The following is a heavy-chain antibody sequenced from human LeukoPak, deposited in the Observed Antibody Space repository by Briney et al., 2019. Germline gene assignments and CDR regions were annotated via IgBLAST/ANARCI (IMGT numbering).Heavy chain of an antibody. V-gene: IGHV4-59*01. CDR2: IYYSGST. D-gene: IGHD3-10*01. CDR1: GGSISSYY. CDR3: AGSYYNGYFDY. J-gene: IGHJ4*02. Sequence: SETLSLTCTVSGGSISSYYWSWIRQPPGKGLEWIGYIYYSGSTNYNPSLKNRVTISVDTSKNQFSLKLSSVTAADTAVYYCAGSYYNGYFDYWGQGTLVTVSS.